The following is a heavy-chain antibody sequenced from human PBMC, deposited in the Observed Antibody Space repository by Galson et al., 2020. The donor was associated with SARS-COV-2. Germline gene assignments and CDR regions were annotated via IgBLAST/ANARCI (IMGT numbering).Heavy chain of an antibody. CDR2: IWSDGSYK. CDR3: AGDSSMVAHGVDY. J-gene: IGHJ4*02. CDR1: GFTFSSYG. Sequence: GGSLRLSCAASGFTFSSYGMHWVRQAPGKGLEWVAVIWSDGSYKYDADSVKGRFTISRDNSKNTLSLQMNSLRAEDPALYYCAGDSSMVAHGVDYWGQGTLVTVAS. D-gene: IGHD2-15*01. V-gene: IGHV3-33*01.